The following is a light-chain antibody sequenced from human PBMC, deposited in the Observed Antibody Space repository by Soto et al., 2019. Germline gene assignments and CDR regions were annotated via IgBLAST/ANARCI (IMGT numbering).Light chain of an antibody. Sequence: EIVMTQSPATLSVSPGERATLSCRASQSVSSNLAWYQQKPGQAPRLLIYHASTRATGIPARFSGSGSETEFTLPITSLQSEDFAVYFCQQHNNWPPLTFGGGTKVEIK. CDR3: QQHNNWPPLT. CDR1: QSVSSN. J-gene: IGKJ4*01. CDR2: HAS. V-gene: IGKV3D-15*01.